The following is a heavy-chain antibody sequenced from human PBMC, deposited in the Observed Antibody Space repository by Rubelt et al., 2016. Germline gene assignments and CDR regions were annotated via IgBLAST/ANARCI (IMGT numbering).Heavy chain of an antibody. J-gene: IGHJ4*02. CDR3: ARNWGFDY. CDR2: IYSGGSP. Sequence: EVQLVESGGGLVQPGGSLRLSCAASGFTVSSNYMSWVRQAPGKGLEWVSVIYSGGSPYYADAVKGRFTISRGNSKNTLYLQMNSLRAEDTAVYYCARNWGFDYWGQGTLVTVSS. D-gene: IGHD7-27*01. V-gene: IGHV3-66*01. CDR1: GFTVSSNY.